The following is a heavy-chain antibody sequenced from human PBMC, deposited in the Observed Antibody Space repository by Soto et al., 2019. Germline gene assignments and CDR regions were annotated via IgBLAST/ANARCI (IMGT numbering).Heavy chain of an antibody. J-gene: IGHJ3*02. Sequence: SETLSLTCAVSGGSISSGGYSWSWIRQPPGKGLEWIGYIYHSGSTYNNPSLKSRVTISVDRSKNQFSLKLSYVTGADTAMYYCARVGLGIFGVVTQDDAFDIWGQGTMVTVSS. CDR3: ARVGLGIFGVVTQDDAFDI. V-gene: IGHV4-30-2*01. CDR2: IYHSGST. CDR1: GGSISSGGYS. D-gene: IGHD3-3*01.